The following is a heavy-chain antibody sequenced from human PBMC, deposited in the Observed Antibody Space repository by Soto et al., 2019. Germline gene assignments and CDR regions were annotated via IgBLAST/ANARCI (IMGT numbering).Heavy chain of an antibody. Sequence: SETLSLTCTVSGGSISSYYWSWIRQPPGKGLEWIGYIYYSGSTNYNPSLKSRVTISVDTSKNQFSLKLSSVTAADTAVYYCARQDYCSGGSCYSAGNWFDPWGQGTLVTVSS. CDR1: GGSISSYY. V-gene: IGHV4-59*01. CDR2: IYYSGST. J-gene: IGHJ5*02. CDR3: ARQDYCSGGSCYSAGNWFDP. D-gene: IGHD2-15*01.